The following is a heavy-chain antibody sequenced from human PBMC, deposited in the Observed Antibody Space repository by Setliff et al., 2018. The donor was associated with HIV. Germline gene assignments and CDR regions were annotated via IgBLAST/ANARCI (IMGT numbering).Heavy chain of an antibody. Sequence: PSETLSLTCTVFGDFISSSSYYWAWIRQPPGKGLEWIGSFYTTGNVYSPSFKNRVSISIDTAKTQLSLRLTSLSAADMGVYYCARGRKKTLAVSGTRYFDFWGQGTLVTVSS. CDR1: GDFISSSSYY. J-gene: IGHJ4*02. D-gene: IGHD6-19*01. CDR3: ARGRKKTLAVSGTRYFDF. V-gene: IGHV4-39*02. CDR2: FYTTGN.